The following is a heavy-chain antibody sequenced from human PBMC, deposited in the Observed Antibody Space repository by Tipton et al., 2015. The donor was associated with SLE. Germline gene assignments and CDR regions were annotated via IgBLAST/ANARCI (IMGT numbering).Heavy chain of an antibody. CDR1: GGSFSGYY. CDR2: INHSGST. Sequence: TLSLTCAVYGGSFSGYYWSWIRQPPGKGLEWIGEINHSGSTNYNPSLKSRVTISVDTSKNQFSLKLSSVTAADTAVYYCARVPQGCSGDSCYPEGFDIWGQGTMVTGSS. CDR3: ARVPQGCSGDSCYPEGFDI. J-gene: IGHJ3*02. V-gene: IGHV4-34*01. D-gene: IGHD2-15*01.